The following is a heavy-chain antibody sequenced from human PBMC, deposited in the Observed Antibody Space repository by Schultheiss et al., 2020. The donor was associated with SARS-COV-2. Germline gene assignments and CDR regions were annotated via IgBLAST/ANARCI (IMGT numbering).Heavy chain of an antibody. V-gene: IGHV4-59*04. J-gene: IGHJ4*02. CDR3: ARIAVAGIDY. CDR1: GGSISSYY. CDR2: IYYSGST. Sequence: SETLSLTCTVSGGSISSYYWSWIRQPPGKGLEWIGYIYYSGSTYYNPSLKSRVTISVDTSKNQFSLKLSSVTAADTAVYYCARIAVAGIDYWGQGTLVTVSS. D-gene: IGHD6-19*01.